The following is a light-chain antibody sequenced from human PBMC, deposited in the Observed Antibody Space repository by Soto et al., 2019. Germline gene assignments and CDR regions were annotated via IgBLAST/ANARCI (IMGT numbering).Light chain of an antibody. Sequence: EIVLTQSPGTLSLSPGERATLSCRASECVSSNFLAWHQQRPGQGPRLLIYGASNRASGIPDRFSGSGSGTDFTLTITRLEPEDFAVYYCQQYGDSPVTFGQGTKVEIK. CDR3: QQYGDSPVT. V-gene: IGKV3-20*01. CDR1: ECVSSNF. CDR2: GAS. J-gene: IGKJ1*01.